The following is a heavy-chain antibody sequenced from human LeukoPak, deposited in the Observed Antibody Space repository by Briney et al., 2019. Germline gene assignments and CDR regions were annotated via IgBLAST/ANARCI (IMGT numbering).Heavy chain of an antibody. CDR1: GFTFSSYE. CDR2: IGSGSGTI. Sequence: PGGSLRLSCAASGFTFSSYEMNWVRQAPGKGLEWVSYIGSGSGTIYYADSVKGRFTISRDTPKNSLYLQMNSLRAEDTAVYYCARESSFSFHYWGQGTLVTVSS. J-gene: IGHJ4*02. CDR3: ARESSFSFHY. D-gene: IGHD3-10*01. V-gene: IGHV3-48*03.